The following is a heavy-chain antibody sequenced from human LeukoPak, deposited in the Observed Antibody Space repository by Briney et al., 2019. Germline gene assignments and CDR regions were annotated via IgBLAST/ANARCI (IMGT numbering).Heavy chain of an antibody. CDR3: ARGGYGDRIDY. V-gene: IGHV1-46*01. CDR2: INPSGGST. CDR1: GGTFSSYA. D-gene: IGHD4-17*01. J-gene: IGHJ4*02. Sequence: GSSVKVSCKASGGTFSSYAISWVRQAPGQGLEWMGIINPSGGSTSYAQKFQGRVTMTRDTSTSTVYMELSRLRSEDTAVYYCARGGYGDRIDYWGQGTLVSVSS.